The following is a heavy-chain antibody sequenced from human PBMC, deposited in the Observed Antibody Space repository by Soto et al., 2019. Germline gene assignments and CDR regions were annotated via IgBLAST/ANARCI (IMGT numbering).Heavy chain of an antibody. D-gene: IGHD3-10*01. CDR1: GGSISNGGYY. CDR2: IHYSGST. V-gene: IGHV4-31*03. J-gene: IGHJ4*01. Sequence: SETLSLTCTVSGGSISNGGYYWNWVRPHPWEGLEWIGYIHYSGSTWYNQSLASRVTISVDTSKDQFSLKLRSVTAADTAVYYCARVRGSGSYAAYYFASWGQGXLVSVYS. CDR3: ARVRGSGSYAAYYFAS.